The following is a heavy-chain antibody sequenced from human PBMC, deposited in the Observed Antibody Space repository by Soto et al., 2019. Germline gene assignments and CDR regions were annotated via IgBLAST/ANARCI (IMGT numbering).Heavy chain of an antibody. CDR3: RDDSDWFFN. D-gene: IGHD3-9*01. CDR2: IGSKGETYAT. V-gene: IGHV3-73*02. CDR1: GFTFGASA. J-gene: IGHJ4*02. Sequence: EVQLVESGGGLVQPGGSLKLSCAASGFTFGASALHWVRQASGKGLEWLGRIGSKGETYATAYAASVKGRFTISRDDSKNTAYLQMNSLESEDTAVYCSRDDSDWFFNWGRGTLVTVSS.